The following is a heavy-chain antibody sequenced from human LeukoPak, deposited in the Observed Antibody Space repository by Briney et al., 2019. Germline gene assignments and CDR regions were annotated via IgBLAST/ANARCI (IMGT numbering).Heavy chain of an antibody. CDR1: GGSISSSSYY. CDR3: ARQGSDSSGYSDY. J-gene: IGHJ4*02. V-gene: IGHV4-39*01. D-gene: IGHD3-22*01. Sequence: SETLSLTCTVSGGSISSSSYYWGWIRQPPGKGLEWIGSIYYSGSTYYNPSLKSRVTISVDTSKNQFSLKLSSVTAADTAVYYCARQGSDSSGYSDYWGQGTLVTVSS. CDR2: IYYSGST.